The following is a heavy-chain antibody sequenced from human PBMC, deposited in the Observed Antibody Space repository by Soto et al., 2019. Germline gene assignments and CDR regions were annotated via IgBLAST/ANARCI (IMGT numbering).Heavy chain of an antibody. D-gene: IGHD6-6*01. CDR2: IYYSGST. CDR3: ARVDSSSSRWWFDP. Sequence: LRLSCAASGFTFSSYWMHWVRQAPGKGLEWIGYIYYSGSTYYNPSLKSRVTISVDTSKNQFSLKLSSVTAADTAVYYCARVDSSSSRWWFDPWGQGTLVTVSS. CDR1: GFTFSSYW. J-gene: IGHJ5*02. V-gene: IGHV4-30-4*08.